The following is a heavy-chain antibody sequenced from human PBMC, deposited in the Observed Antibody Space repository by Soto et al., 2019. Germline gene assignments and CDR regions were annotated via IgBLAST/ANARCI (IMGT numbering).Heavy chain of an antibody. D-gene: IGHD3-9*01. CDR3: ARGREYDIFTGCDY. CDR2: LSGGGSTT. CDR1: GFTFSLSA. Sequence: EVQLLESGGGFVQPGESLRLSCAASGFTFSLSAMSWVRQAPGRGLDWVSSLSGGGSTTDYADSVKGRFTISRDNSENTVHLQTNSLGAEDPAVYHCARGREYDIFTGCDYWAQGALVNV. J-gene: IGHJ4*02. V-gene: IGHV3-23*01.